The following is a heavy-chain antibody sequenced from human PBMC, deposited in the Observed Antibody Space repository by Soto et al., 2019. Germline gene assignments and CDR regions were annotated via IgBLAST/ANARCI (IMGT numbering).Heavy chain of an antibody. CDR3: ARAQDGYNFLYGQT. CDR2: IYGGGST. D-gene: IGHD5-12*01. Sequence: TGGSLRLACTASGFTVRNNYMSWVRQAAGKGLEWVSVIYGGGSTDYADSVKGRFIISRDNSKNTLYLQMNSLRAEDTAVYYCARAQDGYNFLYGQTWGQGTQVTVSS. CDR1: GFTVRNNY. V-gene: IGHV3-53*03. J-gene: IGHJ5*02.